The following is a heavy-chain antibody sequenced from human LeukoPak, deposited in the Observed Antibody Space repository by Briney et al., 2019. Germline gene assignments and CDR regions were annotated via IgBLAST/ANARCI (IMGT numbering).Heavy chain of an antibody. CDR3: ARDGRRGIAVAERPKYYYMDV. Sequence: ASVKVSCKASGYTFTSYGISWVRQAPGQGLEWMGWISAYNGNTNYAQKLQGRVTMTTDTSTSTAYMELRSLRSDDTAVYYCARDGRRGIAVAERPKYYYMDVWGKGTTVTISS. CDR1: GYTFTSYG. J-gene: IGHJ6*03. D-gene: IGHD6-19*01. V-gene: IGHV1-18*01. CDR2: ISAYNGNT.